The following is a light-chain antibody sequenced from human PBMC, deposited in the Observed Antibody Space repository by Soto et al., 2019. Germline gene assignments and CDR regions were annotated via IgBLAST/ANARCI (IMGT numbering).Light chain of an antibody. V-gene: IGLV1-40*01. CDR2: GSN. Sequence: QPVLTQPPSVSGAPGQRVTISCTGTKSNIGAGYDVHWYQQLPGTAPKLLIYGSNNRPSGVPDRFSDSRSGTSASLAIDGLQTEHEADYYCQSFDTSLSGLYVFGTGTKLTLL. CDR1: KSNIGAGYD. CDR3: QSFDTSLSGLYV. J-gene: IGLJ1*01.